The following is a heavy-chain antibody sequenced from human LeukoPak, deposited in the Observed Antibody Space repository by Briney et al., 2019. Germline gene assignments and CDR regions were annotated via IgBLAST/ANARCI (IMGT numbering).Heavy chain of an antibody. V-gene: IGHV4-59*01. CDR1: GGSISSYY. D-gene: IGHD5-24*01. CDR2: IYHSGST. Sequence: SETLSLTCTVSGGSISSYYWSWIRQPPGKGLEWIGYIYHSGSTNYNPSLKSRVTMSVDTSKNQFSLKLSSVTAADTAVYYCARGLLDGYTHPAAFDIWGQGTMVTVSS. J-gene: IGHJ3*02. CDR3: ARGLLDGYTHPAAFDI.